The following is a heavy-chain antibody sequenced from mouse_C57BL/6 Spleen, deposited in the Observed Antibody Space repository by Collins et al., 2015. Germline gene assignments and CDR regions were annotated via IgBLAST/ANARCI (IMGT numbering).Heavy chain of an antibody. Sequence: EVKLVESGGGLVQSGRSLRLPCATSGFTFSDFYMEWVRQAPGKGLEWIAASRNKANDYTTEYSASVKGRFIVSRDTSQSILYLQMNALRAEDTAIYYCARDAYDWYFDVWGTGTTVTVSS. CDR1: GFTFSDFY. D-gene: IGHD2-12*01. V-gene: IGHV7-1*01. CDR2: SRNKANDYTT. CDR3: ARDAYDWYFDV. J-gene: IGHJ1*03.